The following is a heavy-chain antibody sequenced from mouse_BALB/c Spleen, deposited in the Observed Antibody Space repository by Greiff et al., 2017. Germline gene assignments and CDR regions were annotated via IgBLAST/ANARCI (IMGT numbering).Heavy chain of an antibody. CDR3: ARDSYDKYDGTGMYAMDY. D-gene: IGHD2-14*01. Sequence: LQQSGAELVKPGASVKMSCKASGYTFTSYYMHWVKQTPGKGLEWIGAIYPGNGDTYYNQKFKGKATLTVDKSSSTAYMQLSSLTSEASAIYYTARDSYDKYDGTGMYAMDYWGQGTSLTVSS. CDR1: GYTFTSYY. J-gene: IGHJ4*01. V-gene: IGHV1-12*01. CDR2: IYPGNGDT.